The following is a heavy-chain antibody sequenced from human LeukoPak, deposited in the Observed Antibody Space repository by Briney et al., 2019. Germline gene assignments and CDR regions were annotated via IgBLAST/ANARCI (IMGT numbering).Heavy chain of an antibody. D-gene: IGHD3-10*01. Sequence: SETLSLTCTVSGGSISSYYWSWIRQPPGKGLEWIGYILYSGSTNYNPSLKSRVTISVDTSKNQFSLKLSSVTAADTAVYYCARYYYGSGHFDYWGQGTLVTVSS. V-gene: IGHV4-59*01. CDR3: ARYYYGSGHFDY. J-gene: IGHJ4*02. CDR2: ILYSGST. CDR1: GGSISSYY.